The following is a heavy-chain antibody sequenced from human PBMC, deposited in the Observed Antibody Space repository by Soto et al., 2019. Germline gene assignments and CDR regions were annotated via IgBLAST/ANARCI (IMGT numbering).Heavy chain of an antibody. J-gene: IGHJ6*02. CDR1: GGSISSYY. Sequence: SETLSLTCTVSGGSISSYYWSWIRQPPGKGLEWIGNIYYSGSTNYNPSLKSRVTISVDTSKNQFSLKLSSVTAADTAVYYCARERYYGMDVWGQGTTGTVS. V-gene: IGHV4-59*01. CDR3: ARERYYGMDV. CDR2: IYYSGST.